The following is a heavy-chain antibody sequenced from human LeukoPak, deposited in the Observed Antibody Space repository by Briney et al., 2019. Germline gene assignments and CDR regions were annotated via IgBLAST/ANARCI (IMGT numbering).Heavy chain of an antibody. CDR3: ARDQEAYYDILTGYYTPYYFDY. Sequence: SVKVSCKASGGTFSSYAISWVRQAPGQGLEWMGGIIPIFGTANYAQKFQGRVTITADKSTSTAYMELSSLRSEDTAVYYCARDQEAYYDILTGYYTPYYFDYWGQGTLVTVSS. D-gene: IGHD3-9*01. V-gene: IGHV1-69*06. CDR1: GGTFSSYA. CDR2: IIPIFGTA. J-gene: IGHJ4*02.